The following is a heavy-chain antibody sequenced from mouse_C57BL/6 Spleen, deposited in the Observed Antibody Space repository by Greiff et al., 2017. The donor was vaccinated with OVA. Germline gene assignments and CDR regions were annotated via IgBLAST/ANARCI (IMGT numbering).Heavy chain of an antibody. CDR3: VRGGYPYYYAMDY. Sequence: VKLQESGAELVKPGASVKISCKASGYAFSSYWMNWVKQRPGKGLEWIGQIYPGDGDTNYNGKFKGKATLTADKSSSTAYMQLSSLTSEDSAVYFCVRGGYPYYYAMDYWGQGTSVTVSS. J-gene: IGHJ4*01. CDR2: IYPGDGDT. CDR1: GYAFSSYW. V-gene: IGHV1-80*01. D-gene: IGHD2-2*01.